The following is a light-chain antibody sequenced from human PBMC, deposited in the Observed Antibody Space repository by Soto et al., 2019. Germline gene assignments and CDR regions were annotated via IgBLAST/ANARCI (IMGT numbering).Light chain of an antibody. CDR2: TVS. CDR1: QSLVYSDGNTY. J-gene: IGKJ2*01. V-gene: IGKV2-30*01. CDR3: MQTAHWPHT. Sequence: DVVMTQSPLSLPVTLGQPASISCRSSQSLVYSDGNTYLTWFQQRPGQSPRRLIYTVSNRDSGVTDRFSGSGSGTDFTLKISRVEAEDVAVYYCMQTAHWPHTFGQGTKLEIK.